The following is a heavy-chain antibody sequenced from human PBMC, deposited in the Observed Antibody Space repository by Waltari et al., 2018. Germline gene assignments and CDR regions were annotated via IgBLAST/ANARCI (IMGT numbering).Heavy chain of an antibody. CDR1: GYTFTSLD. J-gene: IGHJ3*02. V-gene: IGHV1-8*01. CDR2: VNPNNGDT. CDR3: VRGYSHDRDGAFDI. D-gene: IGHD5-18*01. Sequence: QIHLVQSGTEVKKPGASMKVSCKASGYTFTSLDINWVRQASGQGLELMGGVNPNNGDTHYSQKFQGRVTMARDISMTTAYMELSSLRSDDTAVYYCVRGYSHDRDGAFDIWGQGTVVTVSS.